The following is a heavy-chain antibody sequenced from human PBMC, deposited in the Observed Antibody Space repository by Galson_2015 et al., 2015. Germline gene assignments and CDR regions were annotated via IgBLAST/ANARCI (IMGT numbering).Heavy chain of an antibody. D-gene: IGHD4-17*01. CDR3: ARSRGFYSDPETYYFDY. Sequence: SGSTYYNPSLKSRVTISVDTSKNQFSLKLSSVTASDTAVYYCARSRGFYSDPETYYFDYWGQGALVPVSS. J-gene: IGHJ4*02. V-gene: IGHV4-39*01. CDR2: SGST.